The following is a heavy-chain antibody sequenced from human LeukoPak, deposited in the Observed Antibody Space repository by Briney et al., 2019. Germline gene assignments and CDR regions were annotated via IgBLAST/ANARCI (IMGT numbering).Heavy chain of an antibody. D-gene: IGHD3-16*01. CDR3: AKDQGRGGFGLDC. CDR2: IWYDGSNK. Sequence: PGRSLRLSCAASGFTFSSCGMHWVRQAPGKGLEWVAVIWYDGSNKYYADSVKGRFTISRDNSKNTLYLQMNSLRAEDTAVYYCAKDQGRGGFGLDCWGQGTLVTVSS. CDR1: GFTFSSCG. J-gene: IGHJ4*02. V-gene: IGHV3-33*06.